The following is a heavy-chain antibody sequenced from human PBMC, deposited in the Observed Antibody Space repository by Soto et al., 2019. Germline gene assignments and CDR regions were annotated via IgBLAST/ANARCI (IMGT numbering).Heavy chain of an antibody. D-gene: IGHD2-15*01. CDR1: GFTFSSYA. CDR3: ARDGSPYDEGYPDY. CDR2: ISYDGSNK. J-gene: IGHJ4*02. Sequence: QVQLVESGGGVVQPGRSLRLSCAAPGFTFSSYAMHWVRQAPGRGLEWVAVISYDGSNKYYADSVKGRFTISRDNSKNTLYLQMNSLRAEDTAVYYCARDGSPYDEGYPDYWGQGTLVTVSS. V-gene: IGHV3-30-3*01.